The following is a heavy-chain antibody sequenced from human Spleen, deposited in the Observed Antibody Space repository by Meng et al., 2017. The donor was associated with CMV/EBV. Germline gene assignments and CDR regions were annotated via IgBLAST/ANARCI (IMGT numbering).Heavy chain of an antibody. CDR3: ASVRDPVGFYYFDY. Sequence: GGSLRLSCAASGFTFSSYAMSWVRQAPGKGLEWVSAISGSGGSTYYADSVKGRFTISRDNSKNTLYLQMNSLRAEDTAVYYCASVRDPVGFYYFDYWGQGTLVTVSS. V-gene: IGHV3-23*01. CDR1: GFTFSSYA. J-gene: IGHJ4*02. D-gene: IGHD2-15*01. CDR2: ISGSGGST.